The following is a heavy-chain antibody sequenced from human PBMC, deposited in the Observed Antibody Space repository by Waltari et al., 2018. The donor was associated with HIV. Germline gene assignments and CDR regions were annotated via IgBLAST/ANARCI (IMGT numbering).Heavy chain of an antibody. D-gene: IGHD6-19*01. CDR2: MNPNSGDT. CDR1: GYTFTSYD. J-gene: IGHJ4*02. CDR3: VRAAIYSRGCFDY. Sequence: QVQLVQSGAEVKKPGASVKVSCTASGYTFTSYDINWVRQANGQGLEWMGWMNPNSGDTGYAQKFQGRSTMTSNTSISTVYMELSSLTSEETAVYYCVRAAIYSRGCFDYWGQGTLVTVSS. V-gene: IGHV1-8*01.